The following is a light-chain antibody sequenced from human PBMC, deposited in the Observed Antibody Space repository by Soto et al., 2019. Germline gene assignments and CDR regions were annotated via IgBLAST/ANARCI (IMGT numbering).Light chain of an antibody. Sequence: EIVLTQSPGTVSLSPGERATLSCRASQSISANYLAWYQQKPGQAPRLLIYGVSIRATGIPDRFTGSGSGPDFTLTISGLEPEDFAVYYCQQYGISPRTFGQGTKVEI. CDR2: GVS. V-gene: IGKV3-20*01. CDR3: QQYGISPRT. CDR1: QSISANY. J-gene: IGKJ1*01.